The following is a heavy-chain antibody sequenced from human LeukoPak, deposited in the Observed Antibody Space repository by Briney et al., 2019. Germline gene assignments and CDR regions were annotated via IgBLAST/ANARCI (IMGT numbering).Heavy chain of an antibody. J-gene: IGHJ6*02. Sequence: PGGSLRLSCAASGFTFDDYAMHWVRQAPGKGLEWVSGISWNSGSIGYADSVKGRFTISRDNAKNSLYLQMNSLRAEDTALYCCAKDMDPVEYGGNYYYYYGMDVWGQGTTVTVSS. CDR2: ISWNSGSI. V-gene: IGHV3-9*01. CDR3: AKDMDPVEYGGNYYYYYGMDV. CDR1: GFTFDDYA. D-gene: IGHD4-23*01.